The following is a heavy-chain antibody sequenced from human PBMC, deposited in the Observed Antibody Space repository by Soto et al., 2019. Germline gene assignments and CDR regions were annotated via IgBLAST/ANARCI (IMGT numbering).Heavy chain of an antibody. Sequence: PGGSLRLSCAASGFTFSSYGMHWVRQAPGKGLEWVAVISYDGSNKYHADSVKGRFTISRDNSKNTLYLQMNSLRAEDTAVYYCAKVRVEMATFDAFDIWGQGTMVTVSS. V-gene: IGHV3-30*18. J-gene: IGHJ3*02. CDR3: AKVRVEMATFDAFDI. CDR2: ISYDGSNK. CDR1: GFTFSSYG. D-gene: IGHD5-12*01.